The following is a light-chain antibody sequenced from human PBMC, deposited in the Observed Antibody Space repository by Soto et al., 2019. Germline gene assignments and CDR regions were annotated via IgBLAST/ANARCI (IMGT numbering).Light chain of an antibody. V-gene: IGLV2-8*01. Sequence: QSALTQPPSASGSPGQSVTISCTGTSSDVGGYNYVSWYQQHPGKAPKLMIYEVSKRPSGVPDRFSGSKSGNTASLTVSGLQAEDEADYYCSSYAGSNIRYVLGTGTKLTVL. CDR2: EVS. J-gene: IGLJ1*01. CDR1: SSDVGGYNY. CDR3: SSYAGSNIRYV.